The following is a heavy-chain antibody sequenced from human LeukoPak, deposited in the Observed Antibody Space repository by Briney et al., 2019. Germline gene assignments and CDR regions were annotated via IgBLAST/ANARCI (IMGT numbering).Heavy chain of an antibody. Sequence: GESPKISCKGSGYSFTNYWIGWVRQMPGKGLEWMGIIYPGESDTRYSPSFQGQVTISADKSISTAYLQWSSLKASDTAMYYCARHEESSITGTTSTTYNWFDPWGQGTLVTVSS. J-gene: IGHJ5*02. V-gene: IGHV5-51*01. CDR3: ARHEESSITGTTSTTYNWFDP. CDR2: IYPGESDT. CDR1: GYSFTNYW. D-gene: IGHD1-20*01.